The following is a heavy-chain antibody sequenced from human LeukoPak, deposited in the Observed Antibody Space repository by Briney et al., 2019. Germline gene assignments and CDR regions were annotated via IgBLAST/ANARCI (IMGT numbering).Heavy chain of an antibody. CDR1: GGTFGSYA. Sequence: GASVKVSCKASGGTFGSYAISWVRQAPGQGLEWMGGIIPIFGTANYAQKFQGRVTITADESTSTAYMELSSLRSEDTAVYYCARRARYCSSTSCPRASGFDPWGQGTLVTVSS. CDR2: IIPIFGTA. CDR3: ARRARYCSSTSCPRASGFDP. J-gene: IGHJ5*02. V-gene: IGHV1-69*13. D-gene: IGHD2-2*01.